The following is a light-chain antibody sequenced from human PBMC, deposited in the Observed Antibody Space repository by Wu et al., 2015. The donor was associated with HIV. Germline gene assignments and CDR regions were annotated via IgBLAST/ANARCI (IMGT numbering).Light chain of an antibody. CDR3: QHYGRSSLS. CDR2: DAS. V-gene: IGKV3-20*01. CDR1: QSVSSNY. J-gene: IGKJ4*01. Sequence: EIVLTQSPGTLSLSPGERATLSCRASQSVSSNYLAWYQQKPGQAPRLLIYDASTRALDIPDRFSGSGSGTDFTLTISRLEPEDFVVYYCQHYGRSSLSFGGGTKVEIK.